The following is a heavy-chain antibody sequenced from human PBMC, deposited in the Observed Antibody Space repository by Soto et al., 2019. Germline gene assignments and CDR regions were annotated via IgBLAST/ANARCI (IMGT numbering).Heavy chain of an antibody. V-gene: IGHV4-31*03. D-gene: IGHD3-3*01. CDR1: GGSISSGGHY. CDR2: IYYSGST. J-gene: IGHJ5*02. CDR3: ARGTVDFWSGYYKYWFDP. Sequence: QVQLQESGPGLVKPSQTLSLTCTVSGGSISSGGHYWSWIRQHPGKGLEWIAYIYYSGSTYYNPSLKSRATISVYTSKSQFSLRLSSVTAADTAVYYCARGTVDFWSGYYKYWFDPWGQGTLVTVSS.